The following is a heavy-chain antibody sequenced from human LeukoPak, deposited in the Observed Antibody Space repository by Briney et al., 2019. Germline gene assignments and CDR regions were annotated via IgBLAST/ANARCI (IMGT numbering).Heavy chain of an antibody. V-gene: IGHV1-69*05. CDR3: ARDRQAEGDFDY. CDR2: IIPIFGTA. J-gene: IGHJ4*02. CDR1: GGTFSSYA. Sequence: SVKVSCKDSGGTFSSYAISWVRQAPGQGLEWMGRIIPIFGTANYAQKFQGRVTITTDESTSTAYMELSSLRSEDTAVYYCARDRQAEGDFDYWGQGTLVTVSS. D-gene: IGHD3-16*01.